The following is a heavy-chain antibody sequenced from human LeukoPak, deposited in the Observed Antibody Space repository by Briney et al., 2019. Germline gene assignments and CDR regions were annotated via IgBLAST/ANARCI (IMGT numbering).Heavy chain of an antibody. CDR1: GGSISRDNW. CDR3: ARPYYYFIDV. J-gene: IGHJ6*03. CDR2: IHHSGST. Sequence: SETLSLTCTVSGGSISRDNWRGWVRQPPGKGLEWIGEIHHSGSTNYNPSLKSRVTISVDKSENQFSLKLTSVTAADTAVYYCARPYYYFIDVWGRGTTVTVSS. V-gene: IGHV4-4*02.